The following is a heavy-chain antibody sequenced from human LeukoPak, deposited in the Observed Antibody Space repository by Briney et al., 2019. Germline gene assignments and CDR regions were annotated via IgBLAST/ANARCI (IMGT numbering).Heavy chain of an antibody. CDR3: ARVISSGGFDY. CDR1: GFTFSNYW. V-gene: IGHV3-74*01. Sequence: PGGSLRLSCAASGFTFSNYWMHWVRQAPGKGLVWVSRSNTDGSSTSYADSVKGRFTISRDNAKNTLYVQMNSLRAEDTAVYHCARVISSGGFDYWGQGTLVTVSS. D-gene: IGHD6-19*01. CDR2: SNTDGSST. J-gene: IGHJ4*02.